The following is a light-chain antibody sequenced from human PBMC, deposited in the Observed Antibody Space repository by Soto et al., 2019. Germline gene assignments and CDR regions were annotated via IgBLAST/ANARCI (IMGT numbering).Light chain of an antibody. CDR3: RANNFFWT. J-gene: IGKJ1*01. CDR1: HSISTW. CDR2: EAS. Sequence: TINSRARHSISTWLAWYQQKPGKAPKVLISEASNLESGVPSRFSASGSGTEFTLTISSLRPGEYSYGVCRANNFFWTFG. V-gene: IGKV1-5*01.